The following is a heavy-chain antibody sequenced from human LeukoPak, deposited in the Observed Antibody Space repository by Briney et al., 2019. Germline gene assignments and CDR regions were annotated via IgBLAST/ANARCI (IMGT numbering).Heavy chain of an antibody. J-gene: IGHJ4*02. D-gene: IGHD3-3*01. V-gene: IGHV3-48*03. CDR3: ARGGGDY. Sequence: GGSLRLSCAASRFSFSSYEMNWVRQAPGRGLEWISYISSSGDVIYYADSVKGRFTISRDNAKNSLYLQMNSLRAEDTAVYYCARGGGDYWGRGTPVTVSS. CDR2: ISSSGDVI. CDR1: RFSFSSYE.